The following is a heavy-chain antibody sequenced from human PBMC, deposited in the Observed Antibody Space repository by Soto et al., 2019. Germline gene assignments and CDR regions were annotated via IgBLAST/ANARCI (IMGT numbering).Heavy chain of an antibody. CDR1: GFSFRNYG. CDR3: AKYYDYGDSLPFDY. J-gene: IGHJ4*02. D-gene: IGHD4-17*01. CDR2: IIGNGDTA. Sequence: EVQLLEAGGGLVQPGGSLRLSCAASGFSFRNYGMSWVRQAPGKGLEWLSAIIGNGDTAYYADSVRGRFTISRDNSKNTLYLQLNDLGAEDTAIYYCAKYYDYGDSLPFDYWGQGTLVTVSS. V-gene: IGHV3-23*01.